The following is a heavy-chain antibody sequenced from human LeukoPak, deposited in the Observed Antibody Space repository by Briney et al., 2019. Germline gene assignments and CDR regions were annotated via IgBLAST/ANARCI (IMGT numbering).Heavy chain of an antibody. J-gene: IGHJ3*02. D-gene: IGHD3-22*01. CDR1: GGSISSYY. CDR2: IYYSGST. CDR3: ARHVNYYDSSGYYLGAFDI. V-gene: IGHV4-59*08. Sequence: SETLSLTCTVSGGSISSYYWSCIRQPPGKGLEWSGYIYYSGSTNYNPSLKSRVTISVDTSKNQFSLKLSSVTAPDTAVYYCARHVNYYDSSGYYLGAFDIWGQGTMVTVSS.